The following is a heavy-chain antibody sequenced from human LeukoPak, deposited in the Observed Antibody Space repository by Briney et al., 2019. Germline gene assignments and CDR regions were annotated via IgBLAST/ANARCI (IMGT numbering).Heavy chain of an antibody. CDR1: GYSISSGYY. CDR3: ARHVVPAAQSSYMDV. V-gene: IGHV4-38-2*01. CDR2: IYHSGST. D-gene: IGHD2-2*01. J-gene: IGHJ6*03. Sequence: SETLSLTCAVSGYSISSGYYWGWIRPPPGKGLELIGSIYHSGSTYYNPSLKSRVTISVDTSKNQFSLKLNSVTAADTSLYYCARHVVPAAQSSYMDVWGKGTTVTVSS.